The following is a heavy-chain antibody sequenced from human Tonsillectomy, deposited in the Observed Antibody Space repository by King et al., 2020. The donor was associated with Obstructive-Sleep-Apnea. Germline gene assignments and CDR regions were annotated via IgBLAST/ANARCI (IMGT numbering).Heavy chain of an antibody. J-gene: IGHJ4*02. CDR1: GFTFSSYS. CDR3: ARLSSGYYY. V-gene: IGHV3-48*04. CDR2: ISSISSTI. D-gene: IGHD3-22*01. Sequence: VQLVESGGGLVQPGGSLRLSCAASGFTFSSYSMNWVRQAPGKGLEWVSYISSISSTIYYADSVKGRFTISRDNAKNSLYLQMNSLRAEDTAVYYCARLSSGYYYWGQGTLVTVSS.